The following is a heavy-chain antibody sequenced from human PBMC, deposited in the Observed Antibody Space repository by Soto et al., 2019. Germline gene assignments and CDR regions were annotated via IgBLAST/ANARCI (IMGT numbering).Heavy chain of an antibody. J-gene: IGHJ4*02. D-gene: IGHD2-21*02. CDR1: GGSITSSY. CDR3: ARVGICGGDCYPPGYFDY. Sequence: SETLSLTSTVSGGSITSSYWSWIRQPPGKGLEWIGYIYHSGSTNHNPSLKSRVTLSIDTSKKHVSLKLTSVTAADTAVYYCARVGICGGDCYPPGYFDYWGQGTLVTVSS. V-gene: IGHV4-59*01. CDR2: IYHSGST.